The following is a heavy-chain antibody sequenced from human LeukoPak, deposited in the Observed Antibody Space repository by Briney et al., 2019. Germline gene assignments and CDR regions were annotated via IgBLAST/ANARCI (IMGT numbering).Heavy chain of an antibody. D-gene: IGHD3-3*01. CDR3: ARGKSGYSP. CDR1: GYTFIENY. V-gene: IGHV1-2*02. J-gene: IGHJ4*02. CDR2: INPHTGAA. Sequence: GASVKVSCKVSGYTFIENYIHWVRQAPGQGLEWMGLINPHTGAANYSQKFQGRVTMTRDTSISTAHMYLTRLRFDDTAVYYCARGKSGYSPWGQGTPVTVSS.